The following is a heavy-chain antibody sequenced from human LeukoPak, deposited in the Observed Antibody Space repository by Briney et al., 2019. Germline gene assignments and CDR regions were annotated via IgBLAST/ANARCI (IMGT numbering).Heavy chain of an antibody. CDR2: ISGSGGTT. CDR1: GFTFSTYA. Sequence: PGGSLRLSCAASGFTFSTYAVNWVRQAPGKGLEWVSGISGSGGTTSYADSVKGRFTISRDNSKNTLYLQMNSLRAEDTAIYYCANRDSQYNWFDPWGQGTLVTVSS. V-gene: IGHV3-23*01. CDR3: ANRDSQYNWFDP. D-gene: IGHD4-11*01. J-gene: IGHJ5*02.